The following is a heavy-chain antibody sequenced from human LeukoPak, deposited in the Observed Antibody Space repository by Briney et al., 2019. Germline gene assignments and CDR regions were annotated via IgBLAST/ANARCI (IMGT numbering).Heavy chain of an antibody. CDR1: GFTFSNYW. D-gene: IGHD6-19*01. V-gene: IGHV3-7*01. J-gene: IGHJ4*02. CDR2: IKQDGSEK. Sequence: PGGSLRLSCVASGFTFSNYWMSWVRQAPGKGLEWVANIKQDGSEKYYVDSVKGRFTISRDNAKKSLYLQMNSLRAEDTAVYYCARGGVYSSGWYVDYWGQGTLVTVSS. CDR3: ARGGVYSSGWYVDY.